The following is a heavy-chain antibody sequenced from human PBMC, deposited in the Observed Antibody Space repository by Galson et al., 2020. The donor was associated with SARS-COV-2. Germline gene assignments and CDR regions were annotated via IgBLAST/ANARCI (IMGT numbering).Heavy chain of an antibody. CDR1: GGSISSYY. CDR3: ASAMGYSSSWFY. V-gene: IGHV4-59*01. CDR2: IYYSGST. J-gene: IGHJ4*02. D-gene: IGHD6-13*01. Sequence: ASETLSLTCTVSGGSISSYYWSWIRQPPGKGLEWIGYIYYSGSTNYNPSLKSRVTISVDTSKNQFSLKLSSVTAADTAVYYCASAMGYSSSWFYWGQGTLVTVSS.